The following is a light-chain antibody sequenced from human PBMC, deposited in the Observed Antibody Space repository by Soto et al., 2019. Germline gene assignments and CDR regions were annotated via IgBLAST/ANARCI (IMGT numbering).Light chain of an antibody. CDR2: GAS. CDR3: QQYGSSPPFT. Sequence: EMVLTQSSGTLSLSPGERATLSCRARQSVSSNYLAWYQQKPGQAPRLLIYGASSRATGIPDRFSGSGSRTDFTLTISRLESEDFAVYYCQQYGSSPPFTFGPGTKVDIK. V-gene: IGKV3-20*01. J-gene: IGKJ3*01. CDR1: QSVSSNY.